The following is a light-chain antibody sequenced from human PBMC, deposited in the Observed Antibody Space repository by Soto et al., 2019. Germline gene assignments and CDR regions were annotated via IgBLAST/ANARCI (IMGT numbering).Light chain of an antibody. J-gene: IGKJ4*01. CDR3: QQRTNWPPLT. CDR1: LSVSSS. CDR2: DVS. Sequence: EIVLTQSPATLSLSPGERATLSCRASLSVSSSLAWYQQKPGQPPRLLIYDVSNRATGIPARFSGSGSGTDFTLTISSLEPEDFAVYYCQQRTNWPPLTFGGGTKVEIK. V-gene: IGKV3-11*01.